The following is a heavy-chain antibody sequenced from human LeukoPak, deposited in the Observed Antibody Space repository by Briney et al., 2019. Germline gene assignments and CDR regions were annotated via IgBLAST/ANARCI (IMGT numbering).Heavy chain of an antibody. J-gene: IGHJ4*02. V-gene: IGHV3-23*01. Sequence: GGSLRLSCAASGFTFSSYAMSWVRQAPGKGLDWVSAISGSGGSTYYADSVKGRFTISRDNSKNTLYLQMNSLRAEDTAVYYCAPIWFGELLSVFDYWGQGTLVTVSS. CDR3: APIWFGELLSVFDY. CDR2: ISGSGGST. D-gene: IGHD3-10*01. CDR1: GFTFSSYA.